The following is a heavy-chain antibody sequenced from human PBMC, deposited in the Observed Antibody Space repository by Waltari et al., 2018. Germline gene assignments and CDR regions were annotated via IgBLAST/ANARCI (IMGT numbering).Heavy chain of an antibody. J-gene: IGHJ6*03. CDR1: GFTFSSYG. CDR2: RRYDGSNK. V-gene: IGHV3-30*02. D-gene: IGHD2-15*01. CDR3: AKEGCSGGSCPTPYYYYMDV. Sequence: QVQLVESGGGVVQPGGSLRLSCAASGFTFSSYGMHWVRQAPGKGLEWVAFRRYDGSNKYYADSVKGRFTISRDNSKNTLYLQMNSLRAEDTAVYYCAKEGCSGGSCPTPYYYYMDVWGKGTTVTVSS.